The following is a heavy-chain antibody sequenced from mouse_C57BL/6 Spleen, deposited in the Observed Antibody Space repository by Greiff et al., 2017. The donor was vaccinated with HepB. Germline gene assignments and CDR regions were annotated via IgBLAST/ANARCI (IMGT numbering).Heavy chain of an antibody. J-gene: IGHJ1*03. D-gene: IGHD1-1*01. V-gene: IGHV1-52*01. Sequence: QVQLQQSGAELVRPGSSVKLSCKASGYTFTSYWMQWVKQRPIQGLEWIGNIDPSDSETHYNQKFKDKATLTVDKSSSTAYMQLSSLTSEDSAVYYCAKGYYGGPHWYFDVWGTGTTVTVSS. CDR3: AKGYYGGPHWYFDV. CDR2: IDPSDSET. CDR1: GYTFTSYW.